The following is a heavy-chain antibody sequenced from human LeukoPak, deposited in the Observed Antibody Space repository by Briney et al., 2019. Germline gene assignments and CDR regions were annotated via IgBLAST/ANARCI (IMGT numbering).Heavy chain of an antibody. CDR3: ARTAYFDWFGDFDY. CDR2: IRGDGGST. V-gene: IGHV3-23*01. Sequence: PGGSLRLSCAASGFTFSSYAMSWVRQTPGKGLEWVSAIRGDGGSTYYADSVKGRFTVSRDTSKNTLYLHMNTLRAEDTGVYYCARTAYFDWFGDFDYWGQGTLVTVSS. D-gene: IGHD3-9*01. J-gene: IGHJ4*02. CDR1: GFTFSSYA.